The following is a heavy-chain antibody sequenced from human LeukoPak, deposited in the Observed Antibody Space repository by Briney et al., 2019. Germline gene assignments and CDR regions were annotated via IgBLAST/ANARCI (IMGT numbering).Heavy chain of an antibody. Sequence: GGSLRLSCAASGFTFSYYSMNWVRQAPGKGPEWVSSISSSSSYIYYADSVKGRFTISRDNAKNSLYLQMNSLRAEDTAVYYCARWRGAPRGFYYYYGMDVWGQGTTVTVSS. V-gene: IGHV3-21*01. CDR1: GFTFSYYS. CDR3: ARWRGAPRGFYYYYGMDV. CDR2: ISSSSSYI. D-gene: IGHD3-10*01. J-gene: IGHJ6*02.